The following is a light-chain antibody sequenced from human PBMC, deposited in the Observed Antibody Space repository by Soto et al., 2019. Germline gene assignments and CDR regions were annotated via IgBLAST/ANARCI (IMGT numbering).Light chain of an antibody. CDR3: SLYTSENTYV. J-gene: IGLJ1*01. Sequence: QSALTQPASVSGSPGQSITISCTGTSSDVGGYNYVSWYQQHPGKAPKLMIYEVSNRPSGVPDRFSGSKSGNTASLTISGLQAADEVDYYCSLYTSENTYVFGTGTKVTVL. CDR2: EVS. CDR1: SSDVGGYNY. V-gene: IGLV2-14*01.